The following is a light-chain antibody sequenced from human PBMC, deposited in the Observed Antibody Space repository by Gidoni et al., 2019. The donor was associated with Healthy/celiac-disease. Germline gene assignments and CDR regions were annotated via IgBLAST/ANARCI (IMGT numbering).Light chain of an antibody. CDR2: GAS. CDR3: QQYGSSMYT. CDR1: QSVSSSY. Sequence: EIVFTQSPGTLSLSPGERATLSCRASQSVSSSYLAWYQQKPGQAPRLLIYGASSRAPGIPDRFSGSGSGTDFTLTISRLEPEDFAVYYCQQYGSSMYTFXQXTKLEIK. J-gene: IGKJ2*01. V-gene: IGKV3-20*01.